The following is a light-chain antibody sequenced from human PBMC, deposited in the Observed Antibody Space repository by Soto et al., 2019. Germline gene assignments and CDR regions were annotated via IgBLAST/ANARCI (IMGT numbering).Light chain of an antibody. Sequence: EIVLTQSPGTLSLSPGERATLFCRASQSIATSQLAWYQQKPGQAPRLLIGASTRATGIPDRFSDSGSGTDFTLTISRLEPEDFAVYYCHQYGTSPRTFGQGTKVDI. CDR2: GAS. V-gene: IGKV3-20*01. CDR1: QSIATSQ. CDR3: HQYGTSPRT. J-gene: IGKJ1*01.